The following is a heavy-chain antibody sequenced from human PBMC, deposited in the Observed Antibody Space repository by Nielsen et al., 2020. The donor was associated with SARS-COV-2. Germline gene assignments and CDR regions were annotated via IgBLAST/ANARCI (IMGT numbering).Heavy chain of an antibody. CDR3: AKDGVVRGDAFDL. Sequence: GESLKISCAASGFTFNIYAMAWDRRAPGRGLQWVTGVSASGGSTYYTDSVKGRFSISRDNSKNTLYLQMHSLRVEDTAVYYCAKDGVVRGDAFDLWDQGTMVTVSS. CDR1: GFTFNIYA. CDR2: VSASGGST. D-gene: IGHD3-10*01. J-gene: IGHJ3*01. V-gene: IGHV3-23*01.